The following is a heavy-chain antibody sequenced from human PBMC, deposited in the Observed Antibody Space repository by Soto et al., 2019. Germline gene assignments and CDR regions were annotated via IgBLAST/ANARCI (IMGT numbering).Heavy chain of an antibody. D-gene: IGHD6-6*01. CDR3: ASSAFKRSIAARQGGAFDY. Sequence: PSETLSLTCTVSGGSVSSGSYYWSWIRQPPGKGLEWIGYIYYNGSTNYNPSLKSRVTISVDTSKNQFSLKLSSVTAADTAVYYCASSAFKRSIAARQGGAFDYWGQGTLVTVSS. CDR1: GGSVSSGSYY. CDR2: IYYNGST. V-gene: IGHV4-61*01. J-gene: IGHJ4*02.